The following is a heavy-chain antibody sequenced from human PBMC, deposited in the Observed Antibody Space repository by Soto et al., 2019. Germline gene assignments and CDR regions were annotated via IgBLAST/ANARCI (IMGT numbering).Heavy chain of an antibody. V-gene: IGHV4-34*01. CDR1: GVSFSGYY. J-gene: IGHJ6*02. D-gene: IGHD3-22*01. CDR3: ARVLRDSSGYHLPYYYYGMDV. Sequence: SETLSLTFAVYGVSFSGYYWSWVRHPPGKGLEWIGEINHSGSTNYNPSLKSRVTISVDTSKNQFSLKLSSVTAADTAVYYCARVLRDSSGYHLPYYYYGMDVWGQGTTVTVSS. CDR2: INHSGST.